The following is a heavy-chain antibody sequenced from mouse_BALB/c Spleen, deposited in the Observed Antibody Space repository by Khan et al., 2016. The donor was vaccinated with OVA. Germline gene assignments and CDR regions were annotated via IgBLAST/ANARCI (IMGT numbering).Heavy chain of an antibody. D-gene: IGHD4-1*01. V-gene: IGHV5-6*02. J-gene: IGHJ3*01. CDR3: ASHLTGSFAY. CDR1: GFSFSSYS. CDR2: ISSGGDYT. Sequence: EVKLEESGGDLVKPGGSLKLSCAASGFSFSSYSMSWVRQTPDKRLEWVATISSGGDYTYYPDIVTGRFTISRDNAKNTLYLQMSSLKSEDTAMYYCASHLTGSFAYWGQGTLVTVSA.